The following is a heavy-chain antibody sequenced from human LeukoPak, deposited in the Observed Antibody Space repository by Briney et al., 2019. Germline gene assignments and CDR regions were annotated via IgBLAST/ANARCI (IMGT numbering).Heavy chain of an antibody. D-gene: IGHD3-22*01. CDR2: INTNTGNP. J-gene: IGHJ5*02. CDR1: GYTFTSYA. Sequence: ASVKVSCKASGYTFTSYAMNWVRQAPGQGLEWMGWINTNTGNPTYAQGFTGRFVFSLDTSVSTAYLQISSLKAEDTAVYYCAGDYDSSGYYYEFDPWGQGTLVTVSS. CDR3: AGDYDSSGYYYEFDP. V-gene: IGHV7-4-1*02.